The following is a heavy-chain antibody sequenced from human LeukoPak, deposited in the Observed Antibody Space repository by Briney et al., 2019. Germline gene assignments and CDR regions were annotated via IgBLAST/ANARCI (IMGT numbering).Heavy chain of an antibody. CDR2: INPNSGGT. V-gene: IGHV1-2*02. CDR1: GYTFTGYY. D-gene: IGHD3-3*01. Sequence: ASVKVSCKASGYTFTGYYMHWVRQAPGQGLEWMGWINPNSGGTNYAQKFQGRVTMTRDTSISTAYMELSRLRSDDTAVYYCARSDFWSGYFLPKDYWGQGTLVTVSS. CDR3: ARSDFWSGYFLPKDY. J-gene: IGHJ4*02.